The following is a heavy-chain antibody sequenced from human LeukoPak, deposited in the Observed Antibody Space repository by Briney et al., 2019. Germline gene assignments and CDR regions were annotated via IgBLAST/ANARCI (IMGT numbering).Heavy chain of an antibody. D-gene: IGHD3-22*01. J-gene: IGHJ4*02. CDR3: ARTSGYCDSSAGII. Sequence: PSETLSLTCTVSGGSISSGGYYWSWIRQHPGKGLEWIGYIYYSGSTYYNPSLKSRVTISVDTSKNQFSLKLSSVTAADTAVYYCARTSGYCDSSAGIIWGQGTLVTVSS. CDR2: IYYSGST. V-gene: IGHV4-31*03. CDR1: GGSISSGGYY.